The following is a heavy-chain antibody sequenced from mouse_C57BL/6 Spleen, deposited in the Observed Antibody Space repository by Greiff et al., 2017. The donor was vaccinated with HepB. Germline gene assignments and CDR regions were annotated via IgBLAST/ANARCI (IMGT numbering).Heavy chain of an antibody. Sequence: EVQLVESGGGLVQPGGSLKLSCAASGFTFSDYYMYWVRQTPEKRLEWVAYISNGGGSTYYPDTVKGRFTISRDNAKNTLYLQMSRLKSEDTAMYYCARNLWYAMDYWGQGTSVTVSS. CDR1: GFTFSDYY. D-gene: IGHD1-1*02. CDR3: ARNLWYAMDY. J-gene: IGHJ4*01. V-gene: IGHV5-12*01. CDR2: ISNGGGST.